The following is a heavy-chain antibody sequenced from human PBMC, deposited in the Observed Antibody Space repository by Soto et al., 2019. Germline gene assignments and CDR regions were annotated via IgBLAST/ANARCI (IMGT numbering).Heavy chain of an antibody. CDR2: IYYSGST. Sequence: QVQLQESGPGLVKPSETLSLTCTVSGGSVSSGSYYWSWIRQPPGKGLEWIGYIYYSGSTNYNPSLKRVVTVSVDASKNQFSLKLSSVTAADTAVYYCARDYASRIGGSGNGFDYWGQGTLVTVSS. J-gene: IGHJ4*02. D-gene: IGHD1-26*01. CDR3: ARDYASRIGGSGNGFDY. CDR1: GGSVSSGSYY. V-gene: IGHV4-61*01.